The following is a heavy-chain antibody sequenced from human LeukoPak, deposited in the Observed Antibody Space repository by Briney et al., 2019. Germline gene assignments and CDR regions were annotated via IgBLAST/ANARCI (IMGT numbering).Heavy chain of an antibody. J-gene: IGHJ4*02. CDR2: INSDGSST. CDR1: GFTFSSYW. CDR3: ARAGVPGLFDY. D-gene: IGHD3-10*01. Sequence: PGGSLRLSCAASGFTFSSYWMHWVRQAPGKGLVWVSRINSDGSSTSYADSVKGRFTISRDNAKNTLYLQMDSLRAEDTAVYYCARAGVPGLFDYWGQGTLVTVSS. V-gene: IGHV3-74*01.